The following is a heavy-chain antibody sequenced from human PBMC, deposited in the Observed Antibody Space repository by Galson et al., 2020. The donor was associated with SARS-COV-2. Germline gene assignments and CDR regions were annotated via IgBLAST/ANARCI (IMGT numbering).Heavy chain of an antibody. CDR1: GGSIISHY. Sequence: SATLSLTCSVSGGSIISHYWSWIRQSPGKGLEWIGYFYDSGRTNYNPSLKSRVTMSVDTSKNQFSLKLTSVTAADTAVYLCASYYGDDYYFDYWGQGTLVTVSS. D-gene: IGHD4-17*01. J-gene: IGHJ4*02. CDR2: FYDSGRT. V-gene: IGHV4-59*11. CDR3: ASYYGDDYYFDY.